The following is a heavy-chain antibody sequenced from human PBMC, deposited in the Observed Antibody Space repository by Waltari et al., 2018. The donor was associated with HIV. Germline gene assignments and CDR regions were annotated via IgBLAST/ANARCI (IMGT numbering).Heavy chain of an antibody. CDR1: GGSVSSGSYY. CDR3: ARGGGSYYY. CDR2: IYYSGST. V-gene: IGHV4-61*01. Sequence: QVQLQESGPGLVKPSETLSLTCTVSGGSVSSGSYYWSWIRQPPGKGLEWIGYIYYSGSTNYHPSLKSRVTISVDTSKNQFSLKLSSVTAADTAVYYCARGGGSYYYWGQGTLVTVSS. D-gene: IGHD1-26*01. J-gene: IGHJ4*02.